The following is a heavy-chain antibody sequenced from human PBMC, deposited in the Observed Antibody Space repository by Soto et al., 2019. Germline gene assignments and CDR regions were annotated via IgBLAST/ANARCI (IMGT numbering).Heavy chain of an antibody. CDR2: ISYDGSNK. J-gene: IGHJ4*02. V-gene: IGHV3-30*18. D-gene: IGHD2-2*01. CDR1: GFTFSSYG. Sequence: QVQLVESGGGVVQPGRSLRLSCAASGFTFSSYGMHWVRQAPGKGLEWVAVISYDGSNKYYADSVKGRFTISRDNTKNTLYLQMNSPRAEDTAVYYCAKDEYCSSTSCYDRVFDYWGQGTLVTVSS. CDR3: AKDEYCSSTSCYDRVFDY.